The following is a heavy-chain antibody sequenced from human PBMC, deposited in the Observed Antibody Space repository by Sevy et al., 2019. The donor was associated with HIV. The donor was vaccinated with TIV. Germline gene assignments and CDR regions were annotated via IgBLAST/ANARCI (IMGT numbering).Heavy chain of an antibody. CDR1: GFTFSSYE. J-gene: IGHJ4*02. Sequence: GGSLRLSCAASGFTFSSYEMNWVRQAPGKGLEWVSYISNCGTTRSYSDSVRGRFTISRDNAGNSLYLQMKSLRAEDTAVYYCARDLPPSATTVAHFDYWGQGTLVTVSS. V-gene: IGHV3-48*03. D-gene: IGHD4-17*01. CDR2: ISNCGTTR. CDR3: ARDLPPSATTVAHFDY.